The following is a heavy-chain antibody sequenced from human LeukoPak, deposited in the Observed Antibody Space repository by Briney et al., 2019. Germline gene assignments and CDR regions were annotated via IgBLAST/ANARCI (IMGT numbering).Heavy chain of an antibody. CDR3: VKARGIQLWLPGDY. CDR2: ISSDGGST. Sequence: GGSLRLSCSASGFTFSRYAMHWVRQAPGKGLEYVSAISSDGGSTYYGDSVKGRFTISRDNSKNTLYLQMSSLRAEDTAVYYCVKARGIQLWLPGDYWGQGTLVTVSS. D-gene: IGHD5-18*01. CDR1: GFTFSRYA. J-gene: IGHJ4*02. V-gene: IGHV3-64D*09.